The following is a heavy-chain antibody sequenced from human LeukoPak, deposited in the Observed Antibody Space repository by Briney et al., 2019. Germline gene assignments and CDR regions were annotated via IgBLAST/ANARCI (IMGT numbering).Heavy chain of an antibody. D-gene: IGHD3-16*01. CDR1: GFTFSLHE. Sequence: GGSLRLSCTASGFTFSLHEMTWVRQAPGKGLEWISHIGGGTNISYYGDSVKGRFTISRDNAKNSLYLLMNSLRAEDTAVYYCARMGYDSVRGSPETPLDYWGQGTLVTVSS. V-gene: IGHV3-48*03. J-gene: IGHJ4*02. CDR2: IGGGTNIS. CDR3: ARMGYDSVRGSPETPLDY.